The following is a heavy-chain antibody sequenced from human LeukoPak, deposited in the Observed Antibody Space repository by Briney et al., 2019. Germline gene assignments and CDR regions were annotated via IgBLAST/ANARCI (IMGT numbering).Heavy chain of an antibody. CDR3: ARDNTRGGLDY. Sequence: PGGSLRLSCAASGFTFSSYWMHWVRQAPGKGLVWVSRINSDGSSTSYADSVKGRFTISRDNAKNTLYLQMNSLRAEDTAVYFCARDNTRGGLDYWGQGTLVTVSS. V-gene: IGHV3-74*01. J-gene: IGHJ4*02. CDR1: GFTFSSYW. D-gene: IGHD2-15*01. CDR2: INSDGSST.